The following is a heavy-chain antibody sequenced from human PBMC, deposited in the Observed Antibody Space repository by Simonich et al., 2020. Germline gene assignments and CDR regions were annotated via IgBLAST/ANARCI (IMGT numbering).Heavy chain of an antibody. J-gene: IGHJ4*02. Sequence: QVQLVQSGAEVKKPGASVKVSCKASGYTFTSYGISWVRQAPGQGLEWIGRISAYNGNTNYAKKLQGRVTMTPNTSTSTAYMGLRSLRSDDTAVYYCARASRGTWWYYYFDYWGQGTLVTVSS. D-gene: IGHD2-15*01. CDR2: ISAYNGNT. CDR1: GYTFTSYG. CDR3: ARASRGTWWYYYFDY. V-gene: IGHV1-18*01.